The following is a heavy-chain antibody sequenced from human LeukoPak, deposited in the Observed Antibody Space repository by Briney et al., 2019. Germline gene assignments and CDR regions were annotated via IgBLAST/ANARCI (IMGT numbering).Heavy chain of an antibody. Sequence: WGSLRLSCAASGFTFSSYEMNWVRQVPGKGLEWVSYISSSGSTIYYADSVKGRFTISRDNAKNSLYLQMNSLRAEDTAVYYCAELGITIIGGVWGRGTTVTISS. CDR1: GFTFSSYE. CDR2: ISSSGSTI. V-gene: IGHV3-48*03. J-gene: IGHJ6*04. D-gene: IGHD3-10*02. CDR3: AELGITIIGGV.